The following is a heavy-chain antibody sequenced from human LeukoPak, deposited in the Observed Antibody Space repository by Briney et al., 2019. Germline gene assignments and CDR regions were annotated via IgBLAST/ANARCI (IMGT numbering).Heavy chain of an antibody. CDR2: ISAYNGNT. CDR1: GYTFTSYA. J-gene: IGHJ6*02. V-gene: IGHV1-18*01. CDR3: ARDELNDFWSGYWVYYYYYGMDV. Sequence: ASVKVSCKASGYTFTSYAMHWVRQAPGQGLEWMGWISAYNGNTNYAQKLQGRVTMTTDTSTSTAYMELRSLRSDDTAVYYCARDELNDFWSGYWVYYYYYGMDVWGQGTTVTVSS. D-gene: IGHD3-3*01.